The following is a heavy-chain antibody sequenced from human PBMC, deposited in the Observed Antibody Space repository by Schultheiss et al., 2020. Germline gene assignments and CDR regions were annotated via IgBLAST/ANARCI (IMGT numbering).Heavy chain of an antibody. V-gene: IGHV4-39*07. Sequence: SETLSLTCTVSGGSISSSSYYWGCIRQPPGNGLAWIGSIYYSGSTYYNPSLKSRVTISVDTSKNQFSLKLSSVTAADTAVYYCARVYGDGYNIWGQGTRVTVS. CDR3: ARVYGDGYNI. D-gene: IGHD5-24*01. J-gene: IGHJ4*02. CDR1: GGSISSSSYY. CDR2: IYYSGST.